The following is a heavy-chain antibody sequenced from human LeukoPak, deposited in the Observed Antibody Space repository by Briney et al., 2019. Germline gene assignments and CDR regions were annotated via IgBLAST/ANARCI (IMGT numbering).Heavy chain of an antibody. CDR1: GYTFTSYD. D-gene: IGHD3-10*01. V-gene: IGHV1-8*01. CDR3: ARDLNGLLWFGELFLPNYYYYGMDV. J-gene: IGHJ6*02. Sequence: ASVKVSCKASGYTFTSYDFNWVRQATGQRPEWMGWMSPNSGDTGYAQKLQGRVTMTTDTSTSTAYMELRSLRSDDTAVYYCARDLNGLLWFGELFLPNYYYYGMDVWGQGTTVTVSS. CDR2: MSPNSGDT.